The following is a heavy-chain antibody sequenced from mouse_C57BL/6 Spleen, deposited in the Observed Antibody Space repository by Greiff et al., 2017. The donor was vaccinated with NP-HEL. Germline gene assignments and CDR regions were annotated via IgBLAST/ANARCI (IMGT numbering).Heavy chain of an antibody. J-gene: IGHJ3*01. D-gene: IGHD1-1*01. CDR2: IRNKANGYTT. Sequence: DVQLQESGGGLVQPGGSLSLSCAASGFTFTDYYMSWVRQPPGKALEWLGFIRNKANGYTTEYSASVKGRFTISRDNSQSILYLQMNALRAEDSATYYCARYGSSYGFAYWGQGTLVTVSA. V-gene: IGHV7-3*01. CDR3: ARYGSSYGFAY. CDR1: GFTFTDYY.